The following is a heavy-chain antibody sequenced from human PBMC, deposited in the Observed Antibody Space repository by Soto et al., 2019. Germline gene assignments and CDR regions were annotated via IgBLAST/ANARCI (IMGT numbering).Heavy chain of an antibody. Sequence: QVQLVESGGGVVQPGRSLRLSCAASGFTFSNYAMHWVRQAPGKGLEWVIVISYDGSNKYYADSEKGRFTISRDNSKNTLYLQMNSLRAEDTAVYYCARGGHCYASGSFFGGYGMDVWGQGTTVTVSS. CDR3: ARGGHCYASGSFFGGYGMDV. CDR1: GFTFSNYA. V-gene: IGHV3-30*04. CDR2: ISYDGSNK. J-gene: IGHJ6*02. D-gene: IGHD3-10*01.